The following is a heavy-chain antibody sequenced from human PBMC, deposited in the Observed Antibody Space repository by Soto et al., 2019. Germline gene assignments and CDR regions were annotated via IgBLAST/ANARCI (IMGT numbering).Heavy chain of an antibody. CDR2: ISGSGGTT. J-gene: IGHJ4*02. Sequence: EVQLLESGGGLVQPGGSLRLSCAASGFTFRNYAMSWARQAPGKGLEWVSAISGSGGTTHYADSVKDRFTISRDNSKNSLYLQMNSLRVEDTAVYYCAKDRSSTSCYAFDYWGQGSLVTVSS. V-gene: IGHV3-23*01. CDR3: AKDRSSTSCYAFDY. D-gene: IGHD2-2*01. CDR1: GFTFRNYA.